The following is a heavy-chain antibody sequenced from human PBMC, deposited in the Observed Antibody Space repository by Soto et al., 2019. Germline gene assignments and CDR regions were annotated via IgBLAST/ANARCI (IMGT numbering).Heavy chain of an antibody. CDR3: ARNDLYYFDY. Sequence: QVQLVQSGAEVKKPGSSVKVSCKASGGTFSSYAISWVRQAPGQGLEWMGGIIPIFGTANYAQKFQGRVTITADDSAIPSYREPSRLRSEDTAVYYCARNDLYYFDYCVHGTLVTVSS. V-gene: IGHV1-69*01. J-gene: IGHJ4*01. CDR1: GGTFSSYA. D-gene: IGHD1-1*01. CDR2: IIPIFGTA.